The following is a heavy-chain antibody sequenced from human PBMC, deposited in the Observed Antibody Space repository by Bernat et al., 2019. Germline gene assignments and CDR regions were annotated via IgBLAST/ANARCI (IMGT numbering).Heavy chain of an antibody. Sequence: EVQLVESGGGLVKPGGSLRLSCAASGFTFSSYSMNWVRQAPGKGLEWVSSISSSSSYIYYADSVKGRFTISRDNAKNSLYLRMNSLRAEDTAVYYCARVCLSRDAFDIWGQGTMVTVSS. CDR1: GFTFSSYS. J-gene: IGHJ3*02. V-gene: IGHV3-21*01. CDR2: ISSSSSYI. CDR3: ARVCLSRDAFDI. D-gene: IGHD3-16*01.